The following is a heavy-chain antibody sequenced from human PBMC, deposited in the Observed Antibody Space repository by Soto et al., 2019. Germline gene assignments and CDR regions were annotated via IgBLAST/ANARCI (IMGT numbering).Heavy chain of an antibody. D-gene: IGHD3-10*01. CDR2: IATYNSNI. V-gene: IGHV1-18*01. CDR1: GDTFTNFG. J-gene: IGHJ5*02. CDR3: ARVMRGVVNWFDP. Sequence: HLVQSGPEVKKPGASITVSCKTSGDTFTNFGLSWVRQAPGQGLEWMGWIATYNSNINYAQKFQSRLAMTTDTSTSPAYMELKSLVYDDPAVYYCARVMRGVVNWFDPWGQGTLVTVSS.